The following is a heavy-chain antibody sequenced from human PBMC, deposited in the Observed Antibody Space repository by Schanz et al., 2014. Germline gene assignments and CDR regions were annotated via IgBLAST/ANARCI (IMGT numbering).Heavy chain of an antibody. Sequence: QLVESGGGLQQPGESLRVSCGASGFTFSSHAMSWVRQAPGKGLEWVSAIRSVSSTYYADSVKGRFIISRDNSKNTLYLQMNSLRAEDTAVYYCAKDLRVAYYGSTDAFDIWGQGTMVTVSS. CDR2: IRSVSST. CDR3: AKDLRVAYYGSTDAFDI. CDR1: GFTFSSHA. V-gene: IGHV3-23*04. D-gene: IGHD3-10*01. J-gene: IGHJ3*02.